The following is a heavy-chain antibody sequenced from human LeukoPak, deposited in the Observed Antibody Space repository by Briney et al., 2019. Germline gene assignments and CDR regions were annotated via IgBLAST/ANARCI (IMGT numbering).Heavy chain of an antibody. D-gene: IGHD6-13*01. CDR1: GGSFSGYY. CDR3: ARIAAAARNYGMDV. J-gene: IGHJ6*04. Sequence: PSETLSLTCAAYGGSFSGYYWSWIRQPPGKGLEWIGEINHSGSTNYNPSLKSRVTISVDTSKNQFSLKLSSVTAADTAVYYCARIAAAARNYGMDVWGKGTTVTVSS. V-gene: IGHV4-34*01. CDR2: INHSGST.